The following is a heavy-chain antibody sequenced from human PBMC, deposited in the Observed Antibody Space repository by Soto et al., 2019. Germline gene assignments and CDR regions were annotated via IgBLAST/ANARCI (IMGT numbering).Heavy chain of an antibody. CDR1: GGSISSDY. J-gene: IGHJ6*02. V-gene: IGHV4-59*08. Sequence: SETLPRTCTVSGGSISSDYLGWILHPPGRGLEWSGYISGSGITNSNPSLKSRVAISPDTSKNQFSLKLSSVAAADTAVYYCARRGLGYYFXGMDVWGQGTTVT. CDR2: ISGSGIT. CDR3: ARRGLGYYFXGMDV.